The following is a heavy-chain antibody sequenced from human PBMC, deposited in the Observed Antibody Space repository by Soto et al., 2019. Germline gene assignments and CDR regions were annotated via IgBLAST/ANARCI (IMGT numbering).Heavy chain of an antibody. CDR1: GFTFSSFW. Sequence: GGSLRLSCAASGFTFSSFWMSWVRRALGKGLEWVANTKQDGSDKNYVGSVKGRFTISRDNAKNSLYLQMNSLRVEDTAVYYCARDVSGKLGHDSWGQGTLVTVSS. J-gene: IGHJ4*02. CDR2: TKQDGSDK. CDR3: ARDVSGKLGHDS. V-gene: IGHV3-7*01. D-gene: IGHD3-10*01.